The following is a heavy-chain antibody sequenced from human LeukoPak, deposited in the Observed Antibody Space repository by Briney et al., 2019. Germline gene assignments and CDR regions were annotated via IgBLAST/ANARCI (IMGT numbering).Heavy chain of an antibody. J-gene: IGHJ4*02. Sequence: SETLSLTCTVSGGSINDASWNWIRKPPGQGMEWIGYIYHSGGTNYNPSLKSRVTISLDTSKNQFSLKLSSVTAADTAVYYCARVGTYYRSLDSWGQGTLVTVSS. CDR2: IYHSGGT. V-gene: IGHV4-59*01. D-gene: IGHD3-10*01. CDR1: GGSINDAS. CDR3: ARVGTYYRSLDS.